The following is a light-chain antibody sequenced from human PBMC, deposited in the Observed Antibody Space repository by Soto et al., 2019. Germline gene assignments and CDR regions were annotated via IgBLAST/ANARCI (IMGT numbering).Light chain of an antibody. CDR1: QSIRGTY. CDR2: DAS. V-gene: IGKV3D-20*02. J-gene: IGKJ1*01. Sequence: EIVLTQSPGTLSLSPGERVTLSCGASQSIRGTYLAWYQQKPGQAPRLLIYDASTRATDTPDRFSGSGSGADFSLTISRLEPEDSATYYCQQSYSTPWTFGQGTKVEIK. CDR3: QQSYSTPWT.